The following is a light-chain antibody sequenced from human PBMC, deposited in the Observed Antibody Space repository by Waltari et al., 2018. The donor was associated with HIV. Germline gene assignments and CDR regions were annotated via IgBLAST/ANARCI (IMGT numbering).Light chain of an antibody. CDR1: SSDIGRSDL. Sequence: HSALTQPASVSGSPGPSITLSCTGSSSDIGRSDLVSWSQQFPGKAPKLLITDVIRRPLGVSDRFSGSKSGNTASLTISGLQAEDEASYFCSSYSSVNTFVVFGGGTKVTVL. CDR2: DVI. V-gene: IGLV2-14*03. CDR3: SSYSSVNTFVV. J-gene: IGLJ2*01.